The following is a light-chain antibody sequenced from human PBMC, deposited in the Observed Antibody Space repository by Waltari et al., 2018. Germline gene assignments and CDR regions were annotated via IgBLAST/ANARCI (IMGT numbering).Light chain of an antibody. CDR1: QSVGRS. V-gene: IGKV3-20*01. CDR3: QHYVRLPAT. CDR2: DAS. J-gene: IGKJ1*01. Sequence: CRASQSVGRSLAWYQQKPGQAPRLLIYDASHRATGIPDRFSGSGSGTDFSLTISTLEPEDFAVYYCQHYVRLPATFGQGTKVEI.